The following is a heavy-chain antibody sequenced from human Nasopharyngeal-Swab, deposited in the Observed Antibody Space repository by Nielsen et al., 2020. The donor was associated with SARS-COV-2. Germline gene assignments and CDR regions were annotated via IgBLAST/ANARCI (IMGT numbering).Heavy chain of an antibody. Sequence: SVKVSCKASGGTFSSYAIIWVRQAPGQGLEWMGGIIPIFGTANYAQKFQGRVTITADESTSTAYMELSSLRSEDTAVYYCARDYGPDDFWSGSGMDVWGQGTTVIVSS. J-gene: IGHJ6*02. CDR3: ARDYGPDDFWSGSGMDV. D-gene: IGHD3-3*01. V-gene: IGHV1-69*13. CDR1: GGTFSSYA. CDR2: IIPIFGTA.